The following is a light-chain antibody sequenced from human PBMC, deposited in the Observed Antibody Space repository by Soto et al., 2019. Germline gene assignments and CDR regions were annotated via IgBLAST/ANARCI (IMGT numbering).Light chain of an antibody. V-gene: IGKV3-15*01. Sequence: EIVMTQSPATLSVSPGERATLSCRASQSVSSNLAWYQQKSGQAPRLLIYGASTRPTGIPARFSGSGSGTEFTLTISSLQSEDFAVYYCQQYNNWPWTFGQGTKV. CDR1: QSVSSN. CDR2: GAS. J-gene: IGKJ1*01. CDR3: QQYNNWPWT.